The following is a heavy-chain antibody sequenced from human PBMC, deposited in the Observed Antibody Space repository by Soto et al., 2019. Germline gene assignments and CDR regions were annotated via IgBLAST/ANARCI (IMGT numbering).Heavy chain of an antibody. Sequence: QVQLVESGGGVVQPGRSLRLSCAASGFTFSSYGMHWVRQAPGKGLEWVAVISYHGSNKDYADSVKGRFTISRDNSKNTLYLKLNSLRGEDTAVYYCAKDRQLGSSLYYFDSWGQGTLVTVSS. CDR2: ISYHGSNK. D-gene: IGHD5-18*01. CDR1: GFTFSSYG. V-gene: IGHV3-30*18. CDR3: AKDRQLGSSLYYFDS. J-gene: IGHJ4*02.